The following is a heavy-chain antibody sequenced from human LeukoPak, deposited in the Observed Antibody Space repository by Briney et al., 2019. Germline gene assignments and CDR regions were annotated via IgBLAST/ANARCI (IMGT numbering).Heavy chain of an antibody. D-gene: IGHD3-22*01. CDR3: ARAGITMIVVVITLDY. CDR2: ISYDGSNK. Sequence: GGSLRLSCAASGFTFSSYAMHWVRQAPGKGLEWVAVISYDGSNKYYADSVKGRFTTSRDNSKNTLYLQMNSLRAEDTAVYYCARAGITMIVVVITLDYWGQGTLVTVSS. J-gene: IGHJ4*02. CDR1: GFTFSSYA. V-gene: IGHV3-30-3*01.